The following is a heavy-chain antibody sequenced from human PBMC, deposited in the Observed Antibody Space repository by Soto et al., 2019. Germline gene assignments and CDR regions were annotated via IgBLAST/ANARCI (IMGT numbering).Heavy chain of an antibody. Sequence: LSLTCAVYGGSFSGYYWSWIRQPPGKGLEWIGEINHSGSTNYNPSLKSRVTISVDTSKNQFSLKLSSVTAADTAVYYCARERTSPHCSSTSCYKGWFDPWAQGTLVTVSS. CDR1: GGSFSGYY. J-gene: IGHJ5*02. D-gene: IGHD2-2*02. CDR3: ARERTSPHCSSTSCYKGWFDP. CDR2: INHSGST. V-gene: IGHV4-34*01.